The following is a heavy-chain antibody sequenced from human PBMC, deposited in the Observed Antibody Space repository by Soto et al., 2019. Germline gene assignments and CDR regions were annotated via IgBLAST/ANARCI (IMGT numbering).Heavy chain of an antibody. CDR2: ISYDGSNK. CDR1: GFTFSSYA. Sequence: GGSLRLSCAASGFTFSSYAMHWVRQAPGKGLEWVAVISYDGSNKYYADSVKGRFTISRDNSKNTLYLQMNSLRAEDTAVYYCARVRDGYNSGYFDYWGQGTLVTVSS. CDR3: ARVRDGYNSGYFDY. V-gene: IGHV3-30-3*01. J-gene: IGHJ4*02. D-gene: IGHD5-12*01.